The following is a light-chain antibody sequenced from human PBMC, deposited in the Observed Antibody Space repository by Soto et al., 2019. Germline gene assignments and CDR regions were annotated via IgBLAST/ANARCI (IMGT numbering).Light chain of an antibody. Sequence: EIVMTQSPATLSVSPGERASLSCRASQSVGSNLAWYQQTAGQAPRLLIYGASTRATGIPARFSGSGSGTEFTLTISSLQSEDFAAYSCQQYTNWPYTFGQGTKLELK. CDR1: QSVGSN. V-gene: IGKV3-15*01. CDR3: QQYTNWPYT. J-gene: IGKJ2*01. CDR2: GAS.